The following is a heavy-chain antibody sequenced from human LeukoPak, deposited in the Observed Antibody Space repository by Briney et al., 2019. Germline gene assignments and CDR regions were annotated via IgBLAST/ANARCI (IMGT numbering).Heavy chain of an antibody. CDR1: GGSISSSSYY. CDR2: IYYSGST. CDR3: ARQILWFGNYDY. Sequence: SETLSLTCTVSGGSISSSSYYWGGIRQPPGKGLEWIGSIYYSGSTYYNPSLKSRVTISVDTSKNQFSLKLSSVTAADTAVYYCARQILWFGNYDYWGQGTLVTVSS. D-gene: IGHD3-10*01. J-gene: IGHJ4*02. V-gene: IGHV4-39*01.